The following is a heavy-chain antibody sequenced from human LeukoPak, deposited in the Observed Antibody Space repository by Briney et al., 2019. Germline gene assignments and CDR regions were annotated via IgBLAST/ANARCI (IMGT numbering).Heavy chain of an antibody. V-gene: IGHV3-66*01. CDR2: IYSGGSA. CDR3: AISPSVAPLAFDY. CDR1: GITVSRDY. D-gene: IGHD5-12*01. J-gene: IGHJ4*02. Sequence: RGSLRLSCAVSGITVSRDYMSSVRQAPGKGLEWVSLIYSGGSAYYADSVKGRFTISRDNSKNTLDLQMNSLRAEDTAVYYCAISPSVAPLAFDYWGQGTVVTVSS.